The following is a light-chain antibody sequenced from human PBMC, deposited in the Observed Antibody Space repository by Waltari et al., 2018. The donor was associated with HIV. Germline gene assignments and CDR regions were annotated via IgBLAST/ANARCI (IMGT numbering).Light chain of an antibody. CDR2: KAS. V-gene: IGKV1-5*03. J-gene: IGKJ1*01. CDR3: HHYKSYSGT. Sequence: DIQMTQSPSTLSASLGDRVTITCRASQSISSWLAWYQQRPGKAPKLLIYKASSLESGVPSRFSGSGSGTEFTLTISSLQPDDFATYYCHHYKSYSGTFGQGTKVKIK. CDR1: QSISSW.